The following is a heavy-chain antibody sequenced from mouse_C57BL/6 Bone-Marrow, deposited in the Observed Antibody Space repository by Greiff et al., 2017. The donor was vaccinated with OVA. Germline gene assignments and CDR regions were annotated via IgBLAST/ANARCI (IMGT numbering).Heavy chain of an antibody. CDR2: ISYDGSN. D-gene: IGHD2-4*01. V-gene: IGHV3-6*01. CDR3: ANYDYDWFAY. J-gene: IGHJ3*01. CDR1: GYSITSGYY. Sequence: EVKLQESGPGLVKPSQSLSLPCSVTGYSITSGYYWNWIRQFPGNKLEWMGYISYDGSNNYNPSLKNRISITRDTSKNQFFLKLNSVTTEDTATYYCANYDYDWFAYWGQGTLVTVSA.